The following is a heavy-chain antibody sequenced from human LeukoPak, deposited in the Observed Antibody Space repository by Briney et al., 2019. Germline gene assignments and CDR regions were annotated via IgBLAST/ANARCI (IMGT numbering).Heavy chain of an antibody. CDR1: GFTFSSYA. J-gene: IGHJ4*02. D-gene: IGHD1-7*01. Sequence: GGSLRLSCAASGFTFSSYAMSWVRQAPGKGLEWVSAISGSGGSTYYADSVKGRFTISRDNSKNTLYLQMDSLRAEDTAVYYCAKALVITGTHDYWGQGTLVTVSS. CDR2: ISGSGGST. CDR3: AKALVITGTHDY. V-gene: IGHV3-23*01.